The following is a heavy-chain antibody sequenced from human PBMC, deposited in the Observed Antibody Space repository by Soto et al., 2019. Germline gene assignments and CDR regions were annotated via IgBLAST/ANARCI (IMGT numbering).Heavy chain of an antibody. Sequence: GGSLRLSCAASGFDVRNYWMTWVRQAPGKGLEWVANIKQDGSVKYYVDSVKGRFTISRDNAKNSLYLQMNSLRVEDTAVYYCAETPGYIQYWGQGTLVTVSS. V-gene: IGHV3-7*01. CDR1: GFDVRNYW. CDR2: IKQDGSVK. J-gene: IGHJ1*01. CDR3: AETPGYIQY.